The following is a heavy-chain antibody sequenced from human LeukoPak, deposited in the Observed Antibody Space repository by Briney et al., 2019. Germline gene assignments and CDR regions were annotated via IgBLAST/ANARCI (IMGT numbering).Heavy chain of an antibody. CDR3: ARPYGSMVTRYYFDY. Sequence: GESLKISCKVSGYSFTSYWIAWVRQMPGKGLEWMGIIYPGDSDTRYSPSFQGQVTFSADKSISTANLQWSSLKASDTAMYYCARPYGSMVTRYYFDYWGQGTLVTVSS. CDR1: GYSFTSYW. D-gene: IGHD5-18*01. J-gene: IGHJ4*02. CDR2: IYPGDSDT. V-gene: IGHV5-51*01.